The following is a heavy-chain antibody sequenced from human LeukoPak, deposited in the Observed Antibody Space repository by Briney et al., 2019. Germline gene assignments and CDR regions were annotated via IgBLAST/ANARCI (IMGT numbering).Heavy chain of an antibody. J-gene: IGHJ4*02. V-gene: IGHV1-18*01. Sequence: APVKVSCKASGYTFTSYGISWVRQAPGQGLEWMGWISAYNGNTNYAQKLQGRVTMTTDTSTSTAYMELRSLRSDDTAVYYCARDLGTVLLWFGEDPALHQEPLVPDYWGQGTLVTVSS. CDR2: ISAYNGNT. CDR3: ARDLGTVLLWFGEDPALHQEPLVPDY. D-gene: IGHD3-10*01. CDR1: GYTFTSYG.